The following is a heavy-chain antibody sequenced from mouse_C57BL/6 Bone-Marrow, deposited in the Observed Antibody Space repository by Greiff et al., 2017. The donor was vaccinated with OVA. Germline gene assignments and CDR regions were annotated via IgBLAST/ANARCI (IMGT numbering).Heavy chain of an antibody. Sequence: DVQLQESGTVLARPGASVKMSCKTSGYTFTSYWMHWVKQRPGQGLEWIGAIYPGNSDTSYNQKFKGKDKLTAVTSASTTYMELSSLTNEDSAVYNCARRRKILGFCDYWGQGTTLTVSS. D-gene: IGHD4-1*01. CDR3: ARRRKILGFCDY. CDR2: IYPGNSDT. V-gene: IGHV1-5*01. CDR1: GYTFTSYW. J-gene: IGHJ2*01.